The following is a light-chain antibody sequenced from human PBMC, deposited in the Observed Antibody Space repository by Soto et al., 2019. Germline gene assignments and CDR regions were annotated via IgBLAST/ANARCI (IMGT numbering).Light chain of an antibody. CDR3: QQRYSTLWT. CDR1: QSISSY. Sequence: DIQMTQSPSSLSASVGDRVTITCRASQSISSYLNWYQQKPGKAPKLLIYAASSLQSGVPSRFSGSGSGTDFTLTISSLQPEDFATYYRQQRYSTLWTFGQGTKVDIK. J-gene: IGKJ1*01. CDR2: AAS. V-gene: IGKV1-39*01.